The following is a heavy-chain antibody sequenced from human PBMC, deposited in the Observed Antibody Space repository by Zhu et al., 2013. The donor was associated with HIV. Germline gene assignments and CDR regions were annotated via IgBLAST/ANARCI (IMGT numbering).Heavy chain of an antibody. CDR2: MNPNSGNT. V-gene: IGHV1-8*01. J-gene: IGHJ5*02. CDR3: ARTRHYDFWSGSASWFDP. D-gene: IGHD3-3*01. Sequence: QVQLVQSGAEVKKPGASVKVSCKASGYTFTSYDINWVRQATGQGLEWMGWMNPNSGNTGYAQKFQGRVTMTRNTSISTAYMELSSLRSEDTAVYYCARTRHYDFWSGSASWFDPWGQGTLVTVSS. CDR1: GYTFTSYD.